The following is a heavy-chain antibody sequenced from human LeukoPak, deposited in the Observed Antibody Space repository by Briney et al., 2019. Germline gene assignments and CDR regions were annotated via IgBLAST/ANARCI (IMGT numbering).Heavy chain of an antibody. V-gene: IGHV1-2*04. J-gene: IGHJ3*02. CDR1: GYTFTAHY. CDR3: AREITGTTPAFDI. D-gene: IGHD1-20*01. Sequence: ASVKVSCKASGYTFTAHYMHWVRQAPGQGLEWMGWINPNSGGTNYAQKFQGWVTMTRDTSISTAYMELSRLRSDDTAVYYCAREITGTTPAFDIWGQGTMVTVSS. CDR2: INPNSGGT.